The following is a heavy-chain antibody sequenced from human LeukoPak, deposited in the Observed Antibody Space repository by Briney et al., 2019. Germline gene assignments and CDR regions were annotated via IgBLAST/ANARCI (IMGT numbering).Heavy chain of an antibody. CDR2: ISNIGTYI. D-gene: IGHD3-9*01. CDR1: GFTFSPYS. CDR3: ARLSILTGYSSYYFDY. Sequence: PGVSLRLSCAASGFTFSPYSINWVRQAPGKGLEWVSSISNIGTYIYYADSVKGRFSISRDNAKNSLYLQMDSLRVEDTAVYFCARLSILTGYSSYYFDYWGRGALVTVSS. V-gene: IGHV3-21*01. J-gene: IGHJ4*02.